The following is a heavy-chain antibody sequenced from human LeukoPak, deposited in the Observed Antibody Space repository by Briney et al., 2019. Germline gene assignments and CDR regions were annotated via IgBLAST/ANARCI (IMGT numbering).Heavy chain of an antibody. D-gene: IGHD2-15*01. V-gene: IGHV1-18*01. Sequence: ASVTVSCKASGYTFTIYGISWVRQAPGQGLEWMGWISAYNGNTNHAQKLQGRVTMTTDTSTSTAYMELRSLRSDDTAVYYCARGGRAYCSGGSCYDYWGQGTLVTVSS. CDR2: ISAYNGNT. CDR1: GYTFTIYG. CDR3: ARGGRAYCSGGSCYDY. J-gene: IGHJ4*02.